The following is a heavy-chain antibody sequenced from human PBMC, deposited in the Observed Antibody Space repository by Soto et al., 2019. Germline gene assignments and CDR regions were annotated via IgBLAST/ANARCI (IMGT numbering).Heavy chain of an antibody. J-gene: IGHJ4*02. D-gene: IGHD3-22*01. CDR3: ARGLGREDHDNRRNSHFDY. CDR1: GFIFRDYF. V-gene: IGHV3-11*01. CDR2: ISTSGDTI. Sequence: GGSLRLSCAASGFIFRDYFMSWFRQAPGKGLAWLSYISTSGDTIEYTDSVQGRFTISRDNAKNSLYLQMNRLRAEDTAVYYYARGLGREDHDNRRNSHFDYWGQGTQVTVSS.